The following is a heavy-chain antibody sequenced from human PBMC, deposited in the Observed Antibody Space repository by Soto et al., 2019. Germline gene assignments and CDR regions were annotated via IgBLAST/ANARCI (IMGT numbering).Heavy chain of an antibody. V-gene: IGHV5-10-1*01. D-gene: IGHD3-10*01. Sequence: GESLKISCNGSGYSFTSYWISWVRQMPGKGLEWMGRIDPSDSYTNYSPSFQGHVTISADKCISTAYLQWSSLKASDTAMYYCARKLLWFGESQEYYYYGMDVWGQGTTVTVSS. CDR3: ARKLLWFGESQEYYYYGMDV. CDR2: IDPSDSYT. CDR1: GYSFTSYW. J-gene: IGHJ6*02.